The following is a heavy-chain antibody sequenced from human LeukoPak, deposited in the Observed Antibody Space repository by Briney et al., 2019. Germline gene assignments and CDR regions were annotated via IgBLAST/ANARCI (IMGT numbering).Heavy chain of an antibody. CDR2: IIPIFGTA. J-gene: IGHJ4*02. CDR1: GGTFSSYA. D-gene: IGHD6-19*01. V-gene: IGHV1-69*05. CDR3: ARGDSSGWFHDLDY. Sequence: SVKVSCKASGGTFSSYAISWVRQAPGQGLEWLGGIIPIFGTANYAQKFQGRVTITTDESTSTAYMELSSLRSEDTAVYYCARGDSSGWFHDLDYWGQGTLVTVSS.